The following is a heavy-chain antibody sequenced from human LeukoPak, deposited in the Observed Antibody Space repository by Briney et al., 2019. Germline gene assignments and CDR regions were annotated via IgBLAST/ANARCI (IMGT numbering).Heavy chain of an antibody. D-gene: IGHD2-15*01. Sequence: PGGSLRLSCTASGFTFSSYAMSWVRQAPGKGLEWVSAISGSGGSTYYADSVKGRFTISRDNSKNTLYLQMNSLRAEDTAVYYCAKVKDIVVVVAAFDIWGQGTMVTVSS. CDR3: AKVKDIVVVVAAFDI. CDR1: GFTFSSYA. J-gene: IGHJ3*02. V-gene: IGHV3-23*01. CDR2: ISGSGGST.